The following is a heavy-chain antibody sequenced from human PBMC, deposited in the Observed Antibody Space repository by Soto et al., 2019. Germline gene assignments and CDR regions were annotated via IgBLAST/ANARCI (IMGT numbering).Heavy chain of an antibody. Sequence: EVQLLESGGGLVQPGGSLRLSCAASGFTFSSYAMSWVRQAPGKGLEWVSAISGSGGSTYYADSVKGRFTISRDNSKNTLYXQMNXXXXXXXXXXXXXXXXXXXXXXXXXXGTNYFDYWGQGTLVTVSS. D-gene: IGHD4-17*01. CDR1: GFTFSSYA. CDR3: XXXXXXXXXXXXXXGTNYFDY. J-gene: IGHJ4*02. V-gene: IGHV3-23*01. CDR2: ISGSGGST.